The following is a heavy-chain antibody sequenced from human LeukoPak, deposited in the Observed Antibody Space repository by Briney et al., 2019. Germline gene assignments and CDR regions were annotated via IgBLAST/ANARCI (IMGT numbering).Heavy chain of an antibody. CDR1: GFSFSSYG. D-gene: IGHD4-17*01. V-gene: IGHV3-30*02. J-gene: IGHJ6*03. CDR3: ARGSGDYGDFYYYMDV. CDR2: IRSDGSNK. Sequence: GGSLRLSCAGSGFSFSSYGMHWVRQAPGKGLEWMAFIRSDGSNKYYADSVKGRFTISRDNSKNTLYLQMNSLRAEDTAVYYCARGSGDYGDFYYYMDVWGKGTTVTISS.